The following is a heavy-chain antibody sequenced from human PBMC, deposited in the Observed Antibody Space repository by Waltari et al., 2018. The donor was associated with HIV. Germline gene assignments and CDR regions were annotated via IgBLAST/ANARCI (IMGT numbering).Heavy chain of an antibody. V-gene: IGHV4-61*01. J-gene: IGHJ4*02. D-gene: IGHD5-12*01. CDR3: ARGRGSWLQLRGLKSFEF. CDR2: IYYSGNT. Sequence: QVQLQESGPGLVKPSETLSLTCTVSGGSVSSGSFYWSWIRQPPGKELEWIGDIYYSGNTDYNPSLKSRLTISLDTSKNQFSLNRKSVTTADAAVYYCARGRGSWLQLRGLKSFEFWGQGTLVTVSS. CDR1: GGSVSSGSFY.